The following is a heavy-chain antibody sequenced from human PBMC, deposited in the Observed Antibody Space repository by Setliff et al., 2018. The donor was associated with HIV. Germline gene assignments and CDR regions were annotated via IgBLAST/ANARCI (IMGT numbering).Heavy chain of an antibody. Sequence: SETLSLTCNVSGGSFIGSSFQSTWIRQAPGKGLEWIGDIAYSGTTMYFNYNPSLESRPSLSEDTSRHQFSLKLTSATADDTGIYYCARGPPFAYWGQGLLVTVSS. V-gene: IGHV4-39*07. CDR3: ARGPPFAY. CDR1: GGSFIGSSFQ. CDR2: IAYSGTTMYF. J-gene: IGHJ4*02.